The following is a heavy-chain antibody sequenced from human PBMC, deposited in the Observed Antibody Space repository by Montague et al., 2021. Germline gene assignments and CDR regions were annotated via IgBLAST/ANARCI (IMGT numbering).Heavy chain of an antibody. Sequence: CAISGDSDSNNNAAWNWIRESPSRGQEWLGRTYYRSTWYTDYAVSVKGRIAINPDTSKNQSSLQLNSVTPEDTAVYYCAREGVGDLLFSFDSWGQGTLVTVSS. CDR3: AREGVGDLLFSFDS. J-gene: IGHJ4*02. CDR1: GDSDSNNNAA. V-gene: IGHV6-1*01. CDR2: TYYRSTWYT. D-gene: IGHD3-10*01.